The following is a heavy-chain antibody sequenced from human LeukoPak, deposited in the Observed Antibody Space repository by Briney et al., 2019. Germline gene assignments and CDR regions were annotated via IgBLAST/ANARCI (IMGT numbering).Heavy chain of an antibody. CDR2: ISRSSTCM. Sequence: PGGSLCLTCAASGFTFISYSISWVRQAPGKGLEWVSSISRSSTCMYYRDSVKARLSISRDNAKSTLYLQMNSLWTEDTAVYYCARDHRYGPFSDYSYYMDDWGQGIMVTVSS. CDR1: GFTFISYS. V-gene: IGHV3-21*06. D-gene: IGHD5-18*01. J-gene: IGHJ6*03. CDR3: ARDHRYGPFSDYSYYMDD.